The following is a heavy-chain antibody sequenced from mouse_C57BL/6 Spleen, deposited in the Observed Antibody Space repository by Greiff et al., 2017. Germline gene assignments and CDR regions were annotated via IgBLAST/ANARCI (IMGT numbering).Heavy chain of an antibody. J-gene: IGHJ3*01. CDR2: INPNNGGT. V-gene: IGHV1-18*01. D-gene: IGHD3-2*02. CDR1: GYTFTDYN. CDR3: AREGGQLRLRAWFAY. Sequence: EVQLQQSGPELVKPGASVKIPCKASGYTFTDYNMDWVKQSHGKSLEWIGEINPNNGGTIYNQKFKGKATLTVDKSSSTAYMELRSLTSEDTAVYYCAREGGQLRLRAWFAYWGQGTLVTVSA.